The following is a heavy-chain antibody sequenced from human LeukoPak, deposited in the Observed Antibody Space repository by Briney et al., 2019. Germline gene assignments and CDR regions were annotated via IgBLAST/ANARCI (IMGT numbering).Heavy chain of an antibody. CDR1: GYTFTSYY. Sequence: ASVKVSCKASGYTFTSYYMHWVRQAPGQGLEGMGIINPSGGSTSYAQKFQGRVTMTRDMSTSTVYMELSSLRSEDTAVYYCARDLGYYYDSSGPDAFDIWGQGTMVTVPS. V-gene: IGHV1-46*01. D-gene: IGHD3-22*01. CDR3: ARDLGYYYDSSGPDAFDI. J-gene: IGHJ3*02. CDR2: INPSGGST.